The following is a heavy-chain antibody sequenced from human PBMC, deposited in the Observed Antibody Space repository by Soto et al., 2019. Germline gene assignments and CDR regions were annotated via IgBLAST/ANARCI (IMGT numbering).Heavy chain of an antibody. Sequence: SETLSLTCTVSGGSISSSSYYWGWIRQPPGKGLEWIGSIYYGGSTYYNPSLKSRVTISVDTSKNQFSLKLSSVTAADTAVYYCARQLNSVDVWGQGATVTVSS. CDR3: ARQLNSVDV. CDR2: IYYGGST. J-gene: IGHJ6*02. CDR1: GGSISSSSYY. D-gene: IGHD1-7*01. V-gene: IGHV4-39*01.